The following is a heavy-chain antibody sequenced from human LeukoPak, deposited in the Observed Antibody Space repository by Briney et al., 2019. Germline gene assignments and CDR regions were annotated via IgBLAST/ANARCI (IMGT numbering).Heavy chain of an antibody. Sequence: SETLSLTCTVSGGSFSGYYWSWIRQPPGKGLEWIGEINHSGSTNYNPSLKSRVTISVDTSKNQLSLKLSSVTAADTAVYYCASRRRGYSYGYLVYWGQGTLVTVSS. CDR1: GGSFSGYY. V-gene: IGHV4-34*01. D-gene: IGHD5-18*01. CDR3: ASRRRGYSYGYLVY. CDR2: INHSGST. J-gene: IGHJ4*02.